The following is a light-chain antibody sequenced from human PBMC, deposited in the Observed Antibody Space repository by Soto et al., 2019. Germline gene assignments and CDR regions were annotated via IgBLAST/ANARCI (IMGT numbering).Light chain of an antibody. CDR3: QQSYSTPTLT. CDR2: ATS. J-gene: IGKJ5*01. Sequence: DIQMTQSPSSLSSSVGDRVTITCRASQIIRNFLNWYQYKPGTAPKLLIHATSKLQSGVPSRFSGAGSRTDFTLTSSSLQPEDFATYNCQQSYSTPTLTVGKGTRLEFK. V-gene: IGKV1-39*01. CDR1: QIIRNF.